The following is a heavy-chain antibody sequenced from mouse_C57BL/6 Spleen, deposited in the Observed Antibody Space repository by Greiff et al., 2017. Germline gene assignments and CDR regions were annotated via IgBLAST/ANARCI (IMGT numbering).Heavy chain of an antibody. D-gene: IGHD2-2*01. J-gene: IGHJ2*01. V-gene: IGHV14-2*01. CDR3: ARCVVTRYFDY. CDR2: IDPEDGDT. Sequence: VHVKQSGAELVKPGASVKLSCTASGFTFTDYYMHWVKQRPEQGLEWIGRIDPEDGDTKYAPKFQGKATITVDTSSNTAYLQLSSLPSEDAAVYYCARCVVTRYFDYWGKGTTLTVSS. CDR1: GFTFTDYY.